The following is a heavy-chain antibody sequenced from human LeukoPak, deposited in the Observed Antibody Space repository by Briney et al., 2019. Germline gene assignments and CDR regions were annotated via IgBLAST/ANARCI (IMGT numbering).Heavy chain of an antibody. V-gene: IGHV1-46*01. D-gene: IGHD1-26*01. Sequence: EASVKVSCKASGYTFTGYYMHWVRQAPGQGLEWMGVIYPSGGSTSYAQKFQGRVTMTRDTSTSTVYMELSSLRSEDTAVYYCASSSGGSYEDWFDPWGQGTLVTVSS. CDR1: GYTFTGYY. CDR3: ASSSGGSYEDWFDP. J-gene: IGHJ5*02. CDR2: IYPSGGST.